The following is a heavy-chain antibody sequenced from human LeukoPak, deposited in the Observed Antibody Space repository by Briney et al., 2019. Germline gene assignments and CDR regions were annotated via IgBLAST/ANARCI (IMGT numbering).Heavy chain of an antibody. CDR1: GGSISSYY. CDR3: ARRRDDYNYYFDY. Sequence: SETLSLTCTVPGGSISSYYWNWIRQPPGKGLEWIGYIYYTGGTNYNPSLKSRVTISVDTSKNQFSLILSSVTAADTAVYYCARRRDDYNYYFDYWGQGTLVTVSS. D-gene: IGHD5-24*01. J-gene: IGHJ4*02. CDR2: IYYTGGT. V-gene: IGHV4-59*01.